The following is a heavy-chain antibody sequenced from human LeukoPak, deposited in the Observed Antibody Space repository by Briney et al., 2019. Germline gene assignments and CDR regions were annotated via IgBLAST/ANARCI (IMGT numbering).Heavy chain of an antibody. CDR3: AKDRAAAGLDY. CDR2: ISWNSGSI. D-gene: IGHD6-13*01. J-gene: IGHJ4*02. Sequence: GGSLRLSCATSGFTFRTYWMSWVRQAPGKGLEWVSGISWNSGSIGYADSVKGRFTISRDNAKNSLYLQMNSLRAEDTALYYCAKDRAAAGLDYWGQGTLVTVSS. V-gene: IGHV3-9*01. CDR1: GFTFRTYW.